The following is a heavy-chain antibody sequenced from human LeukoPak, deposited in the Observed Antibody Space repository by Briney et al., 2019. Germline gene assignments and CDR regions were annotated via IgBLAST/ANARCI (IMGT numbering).Heavy chain of an antibody. CDR3: ARAFPPLRTSAAGDF. J-gene: IGHJ4*02. CDR2: ISGRSSHM. CDR1: GFTFSDYD. Sequence: GGSLRLSCTASGFTFSDYDMNWVRLAPGKGLEWVSSISGRSSHMYYTDSAKGRFTISRDNAKNSLYLQMNSLRAEDTAVYYCARAFPPLRTSAAGDFWGQGALVTVSS. D-gene: IGHD6-25*01. V-gene: IGHV3-21*06.